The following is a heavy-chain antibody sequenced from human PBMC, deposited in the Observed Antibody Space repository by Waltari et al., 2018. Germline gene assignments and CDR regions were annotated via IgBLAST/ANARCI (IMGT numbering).Heavy chain of an antibody. CDR2: IYYSGTT. J-gene: IGHJ4*02. V-gene: IGHV4-39*01. CDR3: ATKRESSASGFDY. Sequence: QLQLQESGPGLVKPSETLSFTCTVSGGSISSSSYYWGWIRQPPGKGLEWIGSIYYSGTTYDNPSLKSLVTISVDTSKIQFSLKLSSVTAADTAVYYCATKRESSASGFDYWGQGTLVTVSS. CDR1: GGSISSSSYY. D-gene: IGHD6-19*01.